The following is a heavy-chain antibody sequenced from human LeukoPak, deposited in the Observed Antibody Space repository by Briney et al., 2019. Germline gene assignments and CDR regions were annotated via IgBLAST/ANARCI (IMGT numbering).Heavy chain of an antibody. CDR1: GFTFSSYA. J-gene: IGHJ3*02. V-gene: IGHV3-23*01. Sequence: GGSLRLSCAASGFTFSSYAISWVRQAPGKGLEWVSAISGSGGSTYYADSVKGRFTISRDNSKNTLYLQMNSLRAEDTAVYYCAKDRLLLVGATVFILDAFDIWGQGTMVTVSS. CDR3: AKDRLLLVGATVFILDAFDI. D-gene: IGHD1-26*01. CDR2: ISGSGGST.